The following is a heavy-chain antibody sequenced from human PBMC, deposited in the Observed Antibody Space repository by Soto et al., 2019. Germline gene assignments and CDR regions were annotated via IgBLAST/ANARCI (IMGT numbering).Heavy chain of an antibody. CDR2: ISSNGGTT. D-gene: IGHD1-7*01. Sequence: EVQLAESGGGMVQPGGSLRLSCVASGYTFSSDDMHWVRQAPGKGLEYGSSISSNGGTTYYGNSVKGRFTISRDNSKNTLYLQMGSLRAEDMAVYYCVRRVSGNYDYWGQGTLVTVSS. CDR1: GYTFSSDD. CDR3: VRRVSGNYDY. J-gene: IGHJ4*02. V-gene: IGHV3-64*01.